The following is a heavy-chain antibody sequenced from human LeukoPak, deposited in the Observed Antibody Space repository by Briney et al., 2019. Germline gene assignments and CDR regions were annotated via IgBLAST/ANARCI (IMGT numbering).Heavy chain of an antibody. D-gene: IGHD5-12*01. CDR1: GYTFTSYG. Sequence: ASVKVSCKASGYTFTSYGIRWVRQAPGQGREWMGWISAYNGNTNYAQKLQGRVTMTTDTSTSTAYMELRSLRPDDTAVYYCARTRATIASWFDPWGQGTLVTVSS. V-gene: IGHV1-18*01. CDR2: ISAYNGNT. J-gene: IGHJ5*02. CDR3: ARTRATIASWFDP.